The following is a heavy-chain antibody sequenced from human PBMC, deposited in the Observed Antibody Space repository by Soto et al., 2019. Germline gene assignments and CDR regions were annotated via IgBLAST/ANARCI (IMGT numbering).Heavy chain of an antibody. Sequence: PSETLSLTCAVYGGSFSGYYWSWIRQPPGKALEWIGEINHSGSTNYNPSLKSRVTISVDTSKNQFSLKLSSVTAADTAVYYCARGMGYCTNGVCYTVEVDRYYFDYWAREPWSPSPQ. V-gene: IGHV4-34*01. J-gene: IGHJ4*02. D-gene: IGHD2-8*01. CDR1: GGSFSGYY. CDR3: ARGMGYCTNGVCYTVEVDRYYFDY. CDR2: INHSGST.